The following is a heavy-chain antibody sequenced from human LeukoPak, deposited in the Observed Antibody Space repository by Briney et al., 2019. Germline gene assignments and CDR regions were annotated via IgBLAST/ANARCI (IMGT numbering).Heavy chain of an antibody. CDR3: ARLTGDDYGVLLGFQH. V-gene: IGHV5-51*01. CDR1: GYSFTSYW. Sequence: GESLKISCKGSGYSFTSYWIGWVRQMPGKGLEWMGIIYPGDSDTRYSPSFQGQVIISADKSTSSAFLQWSSLKASDIGMYYCARLTGDDYGVLLGFQHWGQGTLVTVSS. CDR2: IYPGDSDT. J-gene: IGHJ1*01. D-gene: IGHD4-17*01.